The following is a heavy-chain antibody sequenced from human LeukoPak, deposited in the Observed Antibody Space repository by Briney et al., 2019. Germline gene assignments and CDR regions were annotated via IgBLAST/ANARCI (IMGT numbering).Heavy chain of an antibody. D-gene: IGHD3-22*01. CDR1: GFTFSSYS. Sequence: GGSLRLSCAASGFTFSSYSMNWVRQAPGKGLEWVSSISSSSSYIYYADSVKGRFTISRDNAKNSLYLQMNSLRAEDTAVYYCAREAYYYDSSGYYPHYFDYWGQGTQVTVSS. CDR2: ISSSSSYI. J-gene: IGHJ4*02. V-gene: IGHV3-21*01. CDR3: AREAYYYDSSGYYPHYFDY.